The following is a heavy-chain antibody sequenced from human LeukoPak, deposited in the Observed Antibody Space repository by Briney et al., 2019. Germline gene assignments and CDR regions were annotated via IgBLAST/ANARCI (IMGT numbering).Heavy chain of an antibody. D-gene: IGHD4-23*01. V-gene: IGHV3-30*02. Sequence: PGGSLRLSCAGSGFSFSSYGMHWVRQAPGKGLEWMAFIRSDGSNKYYADSVKGRFTISRDNSKNTLYLQMSSLRAEDTAVYYCASRGVVTGAFDIWGQGTMVTVSS. CDR1: GFSFSSYG. J-gene: IGHJ3*02. CDR3: ASRGVVTGAFDI. CDR2: IRSDGSNK.